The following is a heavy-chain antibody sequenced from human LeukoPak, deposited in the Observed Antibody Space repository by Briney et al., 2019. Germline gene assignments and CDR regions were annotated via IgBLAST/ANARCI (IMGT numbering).Heavy chain of an antibody. J-gene: IGHJ6*04. D-gene: IGHD3-10*01. Sequence: SETLSLTCAVYGGSFSGYYWSWIRQPPGKGLEWIGEINHSGSTNYNPSLKSRVTISVDTSKNQFSLKLSSVTAADTAVYYCVRGRGRITMVRGVRGGMDVWGKGTTVTVSS. CDR3: VRGRGRITMVRGVRGGMDV. V-gene: IGHV4-34*01. CDR2: INHSGST. CDR1: GGSFSGYY.